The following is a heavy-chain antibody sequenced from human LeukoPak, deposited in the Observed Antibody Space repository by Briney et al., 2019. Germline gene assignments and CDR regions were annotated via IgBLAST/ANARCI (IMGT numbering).Heavy chain of an antibody. Sequence: ASVKVSCKAAGCSVSSYDIGGVRQAPGQGLEWMGGSIPIFGTANYAQKFQGRVTITADESTSTAYMELSSLRSEDTAVYYCARGNCGGDCSPGGRDYWGQGTLVTVSS. V-gene: IGHV1-69*13. J-gene: IGHJ4*02. CDR1: GCSVSSYD. D-gene: IGHD2-21*02. CDR3: ARGNCGGDCSPGGRDY. CDR2: SIPIFGTA.